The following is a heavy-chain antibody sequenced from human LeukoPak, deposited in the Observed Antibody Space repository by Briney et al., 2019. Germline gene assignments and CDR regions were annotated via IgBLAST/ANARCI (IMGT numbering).Heavy chain of an antibody. Sequence: GGSLRLSCAASGFTFSSYGMHWVRQAPGKGMEWVAAIWYDGSNKYYADSVKGRFTISRDNSKNTLYLQMNSLRAEDTAVYYCARDRHDCSGGSCYSEGIDYWGQGTLVTVSS. CDR3: ARDRHDCSGGSCYSEGIDY. J-gene: IGHJ4*02. V-gene: IGHV3-33*01. CDR1: GFTFSSYG. CDR2: IWYDGSNK. D-gene: IGHD2-15*01.